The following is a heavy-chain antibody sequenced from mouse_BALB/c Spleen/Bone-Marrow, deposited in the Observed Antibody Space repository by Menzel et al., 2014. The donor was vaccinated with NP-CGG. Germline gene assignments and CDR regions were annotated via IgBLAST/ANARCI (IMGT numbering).Heavy chain of an antibody. CDR2: IYPGDGDT. V-gene: IGHV1-82*01. J-gene: IGHJ2*01. CDR3: ARLLGYSLNN. CDR1: GYAFSSSW. Sequence: QVQLKESGPELVKPGASVKISCKASGYAFSSSWMNWVKQRPGQGLEWIGRIYPGDGDTNYNGKFKGKATLTADKSSSTAYMQSSSLTSADSAVYFGARLLGYSLNNGGQGPLSQSPQ. D-gene: IGHD1-1*01.